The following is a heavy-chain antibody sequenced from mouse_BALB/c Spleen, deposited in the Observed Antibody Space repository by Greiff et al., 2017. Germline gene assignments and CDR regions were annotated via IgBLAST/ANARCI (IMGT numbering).Heavy chain of an antibody. J-gene: IGHJ2*01. D-gene: IGHD4-1*01. V-gene: IGHV6-6*02. Sequence: DVKLVESGGGLVQPGGSMKLSCVASGFTFSNYWMNWVRQSPEKGLEWVAEIRLKSNNYATHYAESVKGRFTISRDDSKSSVYLQMNNLGAEDTGIYYCTRSWDYFDYWGQGTTLTVSS. CDR1: GFTFSNYW. CDR3: TRSWDYFDY. CDR2: IRLKSNNYAT.